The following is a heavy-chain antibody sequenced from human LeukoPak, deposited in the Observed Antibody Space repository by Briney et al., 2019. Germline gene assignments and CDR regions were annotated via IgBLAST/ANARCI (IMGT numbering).Heavy chain of an antibody. D-gene: IGHD4-17*01. CDR2: IIPIFGTA. CDR1: GGTFSSYA. CDR3: ARPLAVTTDYYYGMDV. J-gene: IGHJ6*02. V-gene: IGHV1-69*13. Sequence: SVKVSCKASGGTFSSYAISRVRQAPGQGLEWMGGIIPIFGTANYAQKFQGRVTITADESTSTAYMELSSLRSEDTAVYYCARPLAVTTDYYYGMDVWGQGTTVTVSS.